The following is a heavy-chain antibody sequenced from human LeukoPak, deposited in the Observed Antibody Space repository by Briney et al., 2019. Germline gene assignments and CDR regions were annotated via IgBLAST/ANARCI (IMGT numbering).Heavy chain of an antibody. J-gene: IGHJ4*02. D-gene: IGHD4-17*01. CDR3: AREGDGDYGYYFDY. Sequence: SETLSPTCTVSGDSISSYHWSWIRQSPGQRLEWIGCVYYGGSTSNSNYNPSLKSRVTISVDKSKNQFSLKLSSVTAADTAVYYCAREGDGDYGYYFDYWGQGTLVTVSS. CDR1: GDSISSYH. CDR2: VYYGGST. V-gene: IGHV4-59*12.